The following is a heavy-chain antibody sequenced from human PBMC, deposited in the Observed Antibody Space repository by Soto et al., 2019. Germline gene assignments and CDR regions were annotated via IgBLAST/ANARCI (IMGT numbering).Heavy chain of an antibody. Sequence: SETLSLTCTVSGGSIRSAGHYWSWIRQHPGKGLEWIGYINDSGSTFYNPSLRSRLNISVDTSENQFSLRLTSVTAADTAVYFCARWGGFCPDAVCAALSDPWGQGTLGTVSS. J-gene: IGHJ5*02. V-gene: IGHV4-31*03. CDR1: GGSIRSAGHY. CDR3: ARWGGFCPDAVCAALSDP. D-gene: IGHD2-8*01. CDR2: INDSGST.